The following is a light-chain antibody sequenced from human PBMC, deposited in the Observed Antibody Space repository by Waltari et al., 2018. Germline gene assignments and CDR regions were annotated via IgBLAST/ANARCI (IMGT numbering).Light chain of an antibody. CDR1: QNTRDW. Sequence: DVQLTQSPSTLSASVGDRVTITCRASQNTRDWLAWYQQRPGKAPRLLIYGASTLQTGVPARFSGSGSGTEFTLTISRLEPEDFAMYYCQQYGSSPLTFGQGTRLEIK. V-gene: IGKV1-5*01. CDR3: QQYGSSPLT. J-gene: IGKJ5*01. CDR2: GAS.